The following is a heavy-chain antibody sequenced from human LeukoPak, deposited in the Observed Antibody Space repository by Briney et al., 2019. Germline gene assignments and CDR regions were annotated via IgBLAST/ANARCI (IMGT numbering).Heavy chain of an antibody. J-gene: IGHJ6*02. CDR2: IYYSGST. D-gene: IGHD3-22*01. CDR3: ARDHYYYDSLLGMDV. Sequence: SQTLSLTCTVSGGSISSGGYYWSWIRQHPGKGLEWIGYIYYSGSTYYNPSLKSRVTISVDTSKNQFSLKLSSVTAADTAVYYCARDHYYYDSLLGMDVWGQGTTVTVSS. V-gene: IGHV4-31*03. CDR1: GGSISSGGYY.